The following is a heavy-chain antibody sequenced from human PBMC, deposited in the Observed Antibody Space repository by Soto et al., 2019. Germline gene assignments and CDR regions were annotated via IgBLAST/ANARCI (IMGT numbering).Heavy chain of an antibody. Sequence: SETLSLTCAVSSGSISSSNWWSWVRQPPGKGLEWIGEIYHSGSTNYNPSLKSRVTISVDKSKNQFSLKLSSVTAADTAVYYCARFITMVRGVTTNWFDPWGQGTLVTVSS. CDR1: SGSISSSNW. CDR3: ARFITMVRGVTTNWFDP. D-gene: IGHD3-10*01. CDR2: IYHSGST. V-gene: IGHV4-4*02. J-gene: IGHJ5*02.